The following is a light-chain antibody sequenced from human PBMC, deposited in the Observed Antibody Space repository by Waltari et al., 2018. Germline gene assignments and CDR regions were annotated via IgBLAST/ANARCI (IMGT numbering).Light chain of an antibody. CDR2: VNSDGSH. CDR3: QTGGHGTWV. J-gene: IGLJ3*02. Sequence: QLVLTQSPSASASLGASVKLTCTLSRGPSSNIIAWHQQQPEKGPRYLMKVNSDGSHSKGDEIPDRFSGSSSGAERYLTISSLQSEDEADYYCQTGGHGTWVFGGGTKLTVL. V-gene: IGLV4-69*01. CDR1: RGPSSNI.